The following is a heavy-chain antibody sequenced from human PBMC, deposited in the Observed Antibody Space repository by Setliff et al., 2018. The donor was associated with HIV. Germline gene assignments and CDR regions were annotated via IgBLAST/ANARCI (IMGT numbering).Heavy chain of an antibody. CDR1: GDSVSSNSAA. Sequence: SQTLSLTCAISGDSVSSNSAAWNWIRQSPSRGLEWLGRTYYRSKWYNDYAVSVKSRITINPDTSKNQFSLQLNSVTPEDTAVYYCARDPEAQIVVVPAYMDVWGKGTTVTVSS. V-gene: IGHV6-1*01. J-gene: IGHJ6*03. CDR3: ARDPEAQIVVVPAYMDV. CDR2: TYYRSKWYN. D-gene: IGHD2-2*01.